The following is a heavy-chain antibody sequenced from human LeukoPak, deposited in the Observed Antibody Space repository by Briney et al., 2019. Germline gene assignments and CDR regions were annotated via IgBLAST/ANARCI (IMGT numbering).Heavy chain of an antibody. V-gene: IGHV1-69*05. CDR1: GGTFSSYA. J-gene: IGHJ6*03. Sequence: SVKVSCKASGGTFSSYAISWVRQAPGQGPEWMGGIIPIFGTANYAQKFQGRVTITTDESTSTAYMELSSLRSEDTAVYYCATQRTFGVVINYYYYYMDVWGKGTTVTVSS. D-gene: IGHD3-3*01. CDR2: IIPIFGTA. CDR3: ATQRTFGVVINYYYYYMDV.